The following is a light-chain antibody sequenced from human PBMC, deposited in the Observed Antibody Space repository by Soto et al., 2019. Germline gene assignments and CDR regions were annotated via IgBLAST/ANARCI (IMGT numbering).Light chain of an antibody. V-gene: IGKV3-20*01. CDR1: QSVRSSY. J-gene: IGKJ1*01. CDR2: DAS. CDR3: HQYGSSSWT. Sequence: EIVLSQSPGTLSLSPGERATLSCRASQSVRSSYLAWYQQKPGQAPRLLIYDASSRATGIPDRFSGSGSGTDFTLTISRLEPEDFAVYYCHQYGSSSWTFGQGTK.